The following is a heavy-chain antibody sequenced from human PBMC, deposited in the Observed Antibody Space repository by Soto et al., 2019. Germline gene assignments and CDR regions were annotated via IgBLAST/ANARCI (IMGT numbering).Heavy chain of an antibody. CDR2: IYYSGST. Sequence: SETQSLTCLVSGGTISNYDWSWIRQPPGKGLEWIGYIYYSGSTNYNPSLTSRVTISVDTSKNQFSLKLSSVTAADTAVYYCARGRTSSPTPGDYWGQGTLVTVSS. CDR3: ARGRTSSPTPGDY. CDR1: GGTISNYD. J-gene: IGHJ4*02. V-gene: IGHV4-59*12. D-gene: IGHD2-2*01.